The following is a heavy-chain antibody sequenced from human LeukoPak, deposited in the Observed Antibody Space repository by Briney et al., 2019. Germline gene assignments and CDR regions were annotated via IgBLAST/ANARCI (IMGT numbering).Heavy chain of an antibody. CDR2: IYYSGST. CDR3: ARVRRSGYSTYYYYGMDV. Sequence: PSETLSLTCTVSGGSISSYYWSWIRQPPGKGLEWIGYIYYSGSTNYNPSLKSRVTMSVDTSKNQFSLKLSSVTAADTAVYYCARVRRSGYSTYYYYGMDVWGQGTTVTVSS. CDR1: GGSISSYY. V-gene: IGHV4-59*12. J-gene: IGHJ6*02. D-gene: IGHD3-3*01.